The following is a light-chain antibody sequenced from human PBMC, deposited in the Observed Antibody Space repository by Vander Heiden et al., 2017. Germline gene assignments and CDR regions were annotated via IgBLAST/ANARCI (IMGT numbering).Light chain of an antibody. J-gene: IGLJ2*01. Sequence: QSALTQPAPVSASPGQSITISCTGTSIDVGGYNSVSWYQQYPGKAPKVIIYDVTNRPSGVSNRFSGSKSGNTASLIISGLQAEDEADYYCSSYTSSNTLVFGGGTKLTVL. CDR3: SSYTSSNTLV. CDR1: SIDVGGYNS. CDR2: DVT. V-gene: IGLV2-14*01.